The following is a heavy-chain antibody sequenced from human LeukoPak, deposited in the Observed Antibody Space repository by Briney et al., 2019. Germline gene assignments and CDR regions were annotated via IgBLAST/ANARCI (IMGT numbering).Heavy chain of an antibody. Sequence: PGRSLRLSCAASGFTFSSYAMHWVRQAPGKGLEWVAVISYDGSNKYYADSVKGRFTISRDNSKNTLFLQMNRLRAEDTAVYYCARDGRDYGDYSHFDYWGQGTLVTVSS. CDR2: ISYDGSNK. D-gene: IGHD4-17*01. CDR1: GFTFSSYA. CDR3: ARDGRDYGDYSHFDY. J-gene: IGHJ4*02. V-gene: IGHV3-30*04.